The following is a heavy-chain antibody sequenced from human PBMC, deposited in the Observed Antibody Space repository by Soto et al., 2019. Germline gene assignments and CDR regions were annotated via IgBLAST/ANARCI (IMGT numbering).Heavy chain of an antibody. CDR3: ARVYYYGSGSYSPLRD. D-gene: IGHD3-10*01. CDR1: GGPFSSYA. Sequence: QVQLVQSGAEVKKPGSSVKVSCKVSGGPFSSYAISWVRQAPGQGLEWMGGIVPIFGTVNYAQKFQGRIAISADESASTAYIGLSSLRSEDTAVYYCARVYYYGSGSYSPLRDWGQGTLVTVSS. CDR2: IVPIFGTV. V-gene: IGHV1-69*01. J-gene: IGHJ4*02.